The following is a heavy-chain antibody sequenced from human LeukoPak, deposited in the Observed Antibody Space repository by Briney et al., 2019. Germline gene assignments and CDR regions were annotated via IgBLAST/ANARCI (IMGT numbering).Heavy chain of an antibody. J-gene: IGHJ4*02. CDR1: GFTFSNYA. Sequence: PGGSLRLSCAASGFTFSNYAMSWVRQAPGKGLEWVSAISRSGDTTYYADSVKGRFTISRDNSKNTLYLQMNSLRAEDTAVYYCASRDSSGWHHRSYWGQGTLVTVSS. D-gene: IGHD6-19*01. CDR3: ASRDSSGWHHRSY. V-gene: IGHV3-23*01. CDR2: ISRSGDTT.